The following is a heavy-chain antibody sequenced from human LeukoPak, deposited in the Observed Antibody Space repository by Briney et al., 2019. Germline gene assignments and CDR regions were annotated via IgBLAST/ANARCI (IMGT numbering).Heavy chain of an antibody. D-gene: IGHD3-22*01. CDR3: ARASYSYDINGWVPFDY. V-gene: IGHV4-34*01. CDR2: INHRGST. J-gene: IGHJ4*02. Sequence: PSETLSLTCAVYGGSFSGYYWSWIRQPPTKGLEWIGEINHRGSTNYNPSLKSRVTISVDTSKNQFSLRLSSVTAADTAVYYCARASYSYDINGWVPFDYWGQGTLVTVSS. CDR1: GGSFSGYY.